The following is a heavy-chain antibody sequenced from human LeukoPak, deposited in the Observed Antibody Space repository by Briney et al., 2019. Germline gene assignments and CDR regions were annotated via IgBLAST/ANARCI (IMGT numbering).Heavy chain of an antibody. CDR3: AKDRGFDILTGYTFSY. CDR2: ISSSSSYI. CDR1: GFTFSSYS. V-gene: IGHV3-21*04. Sequence: GGSLRLSCAASGFTFSSYSMNWVRQAPGKGLEWVSSISSSSSYIYYADSVKGRFTISRDNAKNSLYLQMNSLRAEDTALYYCAKDRGFDILTGYTFSYWGQGTLVTVSS. J-gene: IGHJ4*02. D-gene: IGHD3-9*01.